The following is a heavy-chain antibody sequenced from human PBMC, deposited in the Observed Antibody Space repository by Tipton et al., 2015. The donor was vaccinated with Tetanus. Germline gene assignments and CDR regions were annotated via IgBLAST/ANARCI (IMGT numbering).Heavy chain of an antibody. CDR2: IYNGDRT. V-gene: IGHV3-53*01. CDR1: GFTVSNYY. CDR3: ARGMSFDP. Sequence: SLRLSCAVSGFTVSNYYMSWVRQAPGKGLEWVSLIYNGDRTSHADSVKGRFTISRDKSKNTLYLQMNSLRAEDTAVYYCARGMSFDPWGQGTLVTVSS. J-gene: IGHJ5*02.